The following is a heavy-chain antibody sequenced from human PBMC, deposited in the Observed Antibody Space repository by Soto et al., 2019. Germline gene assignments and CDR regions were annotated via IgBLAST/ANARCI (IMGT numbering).Heavy chain of an antibody. D-gene: IGHD3-9*01. CDR2: IVVGSGNT. J-gene: IGHJ4*02. CDR3: AYLGILTGYFHY. V-gene: IGHV1-58*01. Sequence: SVKVSCKASGFTFTSSAVQWVRQARGQRLEWIGWIVVGSGNTNYAQKFQERVTITRDMSTSTVYMELNSLRAEDTAVYYCAYLGILTGYFHYWGQGILVSVS. CDR1: GFTFTSSA.